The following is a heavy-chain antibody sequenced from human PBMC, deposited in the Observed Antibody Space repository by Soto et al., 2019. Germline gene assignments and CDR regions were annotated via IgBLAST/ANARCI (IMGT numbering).Heavy chain of an antibody. D-gene: IGHD2-15*01. CDR3: ARARKAVPTYWYFDL. V-gene: IGHV4-31*03. CDR2: IYYSGST. Sequence: TLSLTCSVSGGSISSGGYYWSWIRQHPGRGLEWIGYIYYSGSTYYNPSLKSRVTISVDTSKNQFSLKVRSVTAADTAVYYCARARKAVPTYWYFDLWGRGTLVTVSS. CDR1: GGSISSGGYY. J-gene: IGHJ2*01.